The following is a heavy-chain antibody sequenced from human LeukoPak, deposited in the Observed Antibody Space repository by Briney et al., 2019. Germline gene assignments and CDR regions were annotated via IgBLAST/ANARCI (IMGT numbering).Heavy chain of an antibody. CDR3: AKDESRYCTDETCYPFDY. V-gene: IGHV3-30*18. J-gene: IGHJ4*02. CDR1: GFTFSSYS. D-gene: IGHD2-8*01. Sequence: GGSLRLSCAASGFTFSSYSMNWVRQAPGRGLEWLAVISFDGRSEYYGDSVKGRFTISRDNSKDTLYLQLDSLRAEDTAVYYCAKDESRYCTDETCYPFDYWGQGTLVTVSS. CDR2: ISFDGRSE.